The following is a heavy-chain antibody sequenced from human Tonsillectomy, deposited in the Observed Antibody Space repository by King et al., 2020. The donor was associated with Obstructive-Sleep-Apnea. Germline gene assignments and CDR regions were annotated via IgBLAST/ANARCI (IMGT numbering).Heavy chain of an antibody. D-gene: IGHD2-2*01. CDR2: ICWNSGSI. J-gene: IGHJ1*01. CDR1: GFTFDYYA. V-gene: IGHV3-9*01. CDR3: AKAHCSSTSCYPTFAEYFQH. Sequence: VQLVESGGGLVQPGRSLRLSCAASGFTFDYYAMRWVRQAPGKGLEWVSGICWNSGSIGYADSVQGRFTISRDNAKNSLYLQMNSLRVEDTALYYCAKAHCSSTSCYPTFAEYFQHWGQGTLVTVSS.